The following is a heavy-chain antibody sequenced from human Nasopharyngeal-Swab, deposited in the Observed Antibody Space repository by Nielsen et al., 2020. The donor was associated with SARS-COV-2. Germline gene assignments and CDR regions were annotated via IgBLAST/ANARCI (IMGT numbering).Heavy chain of an antibody. CDR3: ASYCGGDCYAFDY. CDR2: IYYSGST. V-gene: IGHV4-39*01. D-gene: IGHD2-21*02. J-gene: IGHJ4*02. CDR1: GGSISSSSYY. Sequence: GSLRLSCTVSGGSISSSSYYWGWIRQPPGKGLEWIGSIYYSGSTYYNPSLKSRVTISVDTSKNQFSLKLSSVTAADTAVYYCASYCGGDCYAFDYWGQGTLGTVSS.